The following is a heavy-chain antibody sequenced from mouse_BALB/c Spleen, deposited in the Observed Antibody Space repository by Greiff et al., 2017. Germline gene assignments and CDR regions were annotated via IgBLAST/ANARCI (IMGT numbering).Heavy chain of an antibody. J-gene: IGHJ1*01. CDR2: ILPGSGST. V-gene: IGHV1-9*01. CDR1: GYTFSSYW. D-gene: IGHD2-10*01. CDR3: ARRAYYGNFWYFDV. Sequence: VQRVESGAELMKPGASVKISCKATGYTFSSYWIEWVKQRPGHGLEWIGEILPGSGSTNYNEKFKGKATFTADTSSNTAYMQLSSLTSEDSAVYYCARRAYYGNFWYFDVWGAGTTVTVSS.